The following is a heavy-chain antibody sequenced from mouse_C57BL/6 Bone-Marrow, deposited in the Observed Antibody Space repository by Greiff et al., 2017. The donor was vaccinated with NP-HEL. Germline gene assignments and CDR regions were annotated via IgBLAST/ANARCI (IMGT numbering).Heavy chain of an antibody. D-gene: IGHD2-12*01. V-gene: IGHV5-17*01. J-gene: IGHJ4*01. CDR3: ARRYRGLYYYAMDY. CDR1: GFTFSDYG. CDR2: ISSGSSTI. Sequence: EVQLVESGGGLVKPGGSLKLSCAASGFTFSDYGMHWVRQAPEKGLEWVAYISSGSSTIYYADTVKGRFTISSDNAKNTLFLQMTSLRSEDTAMYYCARRYRGLYYYAMDYWGQGTSVTVSS.